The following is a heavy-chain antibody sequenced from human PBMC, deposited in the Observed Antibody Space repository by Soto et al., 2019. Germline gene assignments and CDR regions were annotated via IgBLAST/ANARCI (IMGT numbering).Heavy chain of an antibody. J-gene: IGHJ5*02. Sequence: ASVKVSCKASGYTFTGYYMHWVRQAPGQGLEWMGWINPNSGGTNYAQKFQGRVTMTRDTSISTAYMELSSLRSEDTAVYYCARSPGMYYDILTGPRYNWFDPWGQGTLVTVSS. CDR2: INPNSGGT. D-gene: IGHD3-9*01. CDR1: GYTFTGYY. CDR3: ARSPGMYYDILTGPRYNWFDP. V-gene: IGHV1-2*02.